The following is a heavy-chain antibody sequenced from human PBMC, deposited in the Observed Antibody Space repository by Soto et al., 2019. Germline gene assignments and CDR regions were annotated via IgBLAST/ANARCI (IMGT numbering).Heavy chain of an antibody. CDR3: ARHGGYYPPDY. D-gene: IGHD3-22*01. Sequence: SETLSLTCTVSGGSISSSSYYWGWIRQPPGKGLEWIGSIYYSGSTYYNPSLKSRVTISVDTSKNQFSLKLSSVTAADTAVYYCARHGGYYPPDYWGQGTLVTVSS. V-gene: IGHV4-39*01. CDR1: GGSISSSSYY. J-gene: IGHJ4*02. CDR2: IYYSGST.